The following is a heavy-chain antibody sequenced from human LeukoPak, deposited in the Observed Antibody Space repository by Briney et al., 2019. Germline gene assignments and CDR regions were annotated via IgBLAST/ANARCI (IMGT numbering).Heavy chain of an antibody. D-gene: IGHD4-11*01. J-gene: IGHJ4*02. CDR3: ATNTWASLQYYFDY. CDR2: IIPIFGTA. CDR1: GYTFTSYD. Sequence: SVKVSCKASGYTFTSYDINWVRQAPGQGLEWMGGIIPIFGTANYAQKFQGRVTITADESTSTAYMELSSLRSEDTAVYYCATNTWASLQYYFDYWGQGTLVTVSS. V-gene: IGHV1-69*13.